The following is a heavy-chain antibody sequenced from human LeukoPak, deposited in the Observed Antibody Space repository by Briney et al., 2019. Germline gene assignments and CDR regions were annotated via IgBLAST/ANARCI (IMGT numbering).Heavy chain of an antibody. CDR1: GFTLSNYG. CDR3: TRERYCSGASCYSDNTYFDS. V-gene: IGHV3-30*02. J-gene: IGHJ4*02. CDR2: KRIDGGYT. D-gene: IGHD2-2*01. Sequence: GGSLTLSVAPSGFTLSNYGLHWVRQAPAKGLESWSFKRIDGGYTFYAGSVRGRFTISRDNSKNTLYMQMNNLRVEDTAVYYCTRERYCSGASCYSDNTYFDSWGQGTLVTVSS.